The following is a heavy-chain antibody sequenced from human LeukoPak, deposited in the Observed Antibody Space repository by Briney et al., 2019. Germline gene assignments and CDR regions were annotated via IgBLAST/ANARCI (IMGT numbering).Heavy chain of an antibody. V-gene: IGHV4-39*07. CDR1: GGSISSSSYY. CDR3: ASASVAGPGDAFDI. J-gene: IGHJ3*02. Sequence: PSETLSLTCTVSGGSISSSSYYWGWIRQPPGKGLEWIGSIYYSGSTYYNPSLKSRVTISVDTSKNQFSLKLSSVTAADTAVYYCASASVAGPGDAFDIWGQGTMVTVSS. D-gene: IGHD6-19*01. CDR2: IYYSGST.